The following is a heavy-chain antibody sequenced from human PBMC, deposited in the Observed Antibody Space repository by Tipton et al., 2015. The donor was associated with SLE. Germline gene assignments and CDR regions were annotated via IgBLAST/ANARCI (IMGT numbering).Heavy chain of an antibody. CDR3: ARHDTNYGRNWFDP. Sequence: LRLSCTVSGDSLSSSSNYWGWIRQPPGKGLVGIGSIYYSGSTYYNPSLKSRVTISVDTSKNQFSLKVSSVTAADTAVYYCARHDTNYGRNWFDPWGQGTLVTVSS. CDR2: IYYSGST. CDR1: GDSLSSSSNY. J-gene: IGHJ5*02. D-gene: IGHD2-8*01. V-gene: IGHV4-39*01.